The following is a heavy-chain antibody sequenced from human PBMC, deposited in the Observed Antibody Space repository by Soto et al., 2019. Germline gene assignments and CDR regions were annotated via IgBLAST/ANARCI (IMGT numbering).Heavy chain of an antibody. D-gene: IGHD3-16*01. Sequence: QVQLVESGGGVVQPGRSLRLSCAASGFTFSSYGMHLVRQAPGKGLEWVAVIWYDGSNKYYADSVKGRFTISRDNSKNTLYLQMNSLRAEDKAVYYCARDNPIGGRFFAYWGQGTLVTVSS. J-gene: IGHJ4*02. V-gene: IGHV3-33*01. CDR2: IWYDGSNK. CDR3: ARDNPIGGRFFAY. CDR1: GFTFSSYG.